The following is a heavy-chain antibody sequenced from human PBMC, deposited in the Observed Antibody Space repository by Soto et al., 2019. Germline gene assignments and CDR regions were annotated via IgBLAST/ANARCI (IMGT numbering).Heavy chain of an antibody. CDR3: ARHDGWQTSGLFCWFDP. Sequence: PXESLKISCKGYGYSFTSYWISWVRQMPGKGLEWMGRIDPSDSYTNYSPSFQGHVTISADKSISTAYLQWSSLKASDTAMYYCARHDGWQTSGLFCWFDPWGQGTLVTVSS. CDR2: IDPSDSYT. J-gene: IGHJ5*02. D-gene: IGHD2-15*01. CDR1: GYSFTSYW. V-gene: IGHV5-10-1*01.